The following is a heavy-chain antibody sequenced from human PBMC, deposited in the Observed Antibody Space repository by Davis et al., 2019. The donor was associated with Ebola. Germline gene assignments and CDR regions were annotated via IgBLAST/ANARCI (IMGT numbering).Heavy chain of an antibody. V-gene: IGHV1-69*04. D-gene: IGHD3-22*01. CDR1: GGTFSSYA. CDR3: ARVRSDGYYDNWFDP. Sequence: SVTVSCKASGGTFSSYAINWVRQAPGQGLEWMGRIIPILGIANYAQKFQGRVTITADKSTSTAYMELSSLRSEDTAVYYCARVRSDGYYDNWFDPWGQGTLVTVSS. J-gene: IGHJ5*02. CDR2: IIPILGIA.